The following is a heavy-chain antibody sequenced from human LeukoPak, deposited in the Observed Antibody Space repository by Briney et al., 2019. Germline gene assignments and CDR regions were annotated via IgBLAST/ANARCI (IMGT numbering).Heavy chain of an antibody. V-gene: IGHV4-59*01. D-gene: IGHD1-26*01. CDR2: IYYSGST. CDR3: ARHGGSYSRFAY. J-gene: IGHJ4*02. CDR1: NGSISSYY. Sequence: PSETLSLTFTGSNGSISSYYWSWIRQAPGTGLEWIGNIYYSGSTNYNPSLKSRVTISVDTSKNQFSLKLSSVTAADTAVYYCARHGGSYSRFAYWGQVTLVTVSS.